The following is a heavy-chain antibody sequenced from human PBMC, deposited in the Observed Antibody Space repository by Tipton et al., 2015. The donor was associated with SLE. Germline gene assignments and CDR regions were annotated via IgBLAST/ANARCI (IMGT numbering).Heavy chain of an antibody. CDR2: IYYSGST. V-gene: IGHV4-31*03. CDR3: ARVPGATALFDP. D-gene: IGHD5-12*01. J-gene: IGHJ5*02. CDR1: GGSFSSGGYY. Sequence: TLSLTCTVSGGSFSSGGYYWSWIRQHPGKGLEWIGYIYYSGSTYYNPSLKSRVTISVDTSKNQFSLKLSSVTAADTAVYYCARVPGATALFDPWGQGPLVTVSS.